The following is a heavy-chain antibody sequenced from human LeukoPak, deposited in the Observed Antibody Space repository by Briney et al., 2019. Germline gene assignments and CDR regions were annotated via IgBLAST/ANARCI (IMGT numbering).Heavy chain of an antibody. CDR3: ARGGSGTVMSY. CDR1: GGSISQYY. V-gene: IGHV4-59*12. D-gene: IGHD4-17*01. CDR2: LYYGGST. Sequence: SQTLSLTRTVSGGSISQYYWSCIRQTPGKGLESIGDLYYGGSTNYHPTLKSRVAISADSSKNQLSLRLTSVTAADTGVYYRARGGSGTVMSYWGQGILVTVSS. J-gene: IGHJ4*02.